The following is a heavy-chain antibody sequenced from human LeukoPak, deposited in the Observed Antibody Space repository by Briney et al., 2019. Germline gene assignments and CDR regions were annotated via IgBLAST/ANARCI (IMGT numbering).Heavy chain of an antibody. Sequence: AGGSLRLSCAASGFTFSSYAMTWVRQAPGKGLEWVSIISGSGGSTSYADSVKGRFTISRDNSKNTLFLQMNSLRAEDTALYYCAEPYSGTILTGWFDPWGQGTLVTVSS. CDR3: AEPYSGTILTGWFDP. J-gene: IGHJ5*02. CDR2: ISGSGGST. CDR1: GFTFSSYA. D-gene: IGHD3-9*01. V-gene: IGHV3-23*01.